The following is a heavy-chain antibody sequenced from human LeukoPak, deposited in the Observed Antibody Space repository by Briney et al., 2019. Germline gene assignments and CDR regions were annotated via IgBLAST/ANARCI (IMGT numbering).Heavy chain of an antibody. Sequence: ATVKISCKDSGYTFTDYYMHWVQQAPGKEPEWMGRVDPEDGETIYAEKFQGRVTITADTSTDTAYMELSSLRSEDTAVYYCATGQDIVVVPAAIENYYYYMDVWGKGTTVTVSS. CDR1: GYTFTDYY. CDR2: VDPEDGET. D-gene: IGHD2-2*01. V-gene: IGHV1-69-2*01. J-gene: IGHJ6*03. CDR3: ATGQDIVVVPAAIENYYYYMDV.